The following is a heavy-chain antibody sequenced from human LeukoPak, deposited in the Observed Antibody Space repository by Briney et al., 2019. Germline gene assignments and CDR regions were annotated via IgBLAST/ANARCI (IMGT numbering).Heavy chain of an antibody. Sequence: GGSLRLSCAASGFTFSNYAMNWVRQAPGKGLEWVSSISGSGGSTYYADSVKGRFTISRDNAKNSLYLQMNSLRAEDTAVYYCAKQAVAGTMGLNAFDIWGQETMVTVSS. J-gene: IGHJ3*02. CDR2: ISGSGGST. CDR1: GFTFSNYA. CDR3: AKQAVAGTMGLNAFDI. D-gene: IGHD6-19*01. V-gene: IGHV3-23*01.